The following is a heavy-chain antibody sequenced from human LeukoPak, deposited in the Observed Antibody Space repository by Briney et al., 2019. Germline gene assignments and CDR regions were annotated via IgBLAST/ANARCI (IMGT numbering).Heavy chain of an antibody. J-gene: IGHJ4*02. CDR3: ARGVGGYVAIGFDY. Sequence: ASVKASYKASGYTFNNYAMNWVRQAPGQGLEWMGWINTNSGNPTYAQGFTGRFVFSLDTSVSTAYLQISGLKAEDAAVYYCARGVGGYVAIGFDYWGQGTLVTVSS. D-gene: IGHD6-25*01. CDR1: GYTFNNYA. V-gene: IGHV7-4-1*02. CDR2: INTNSGNP.